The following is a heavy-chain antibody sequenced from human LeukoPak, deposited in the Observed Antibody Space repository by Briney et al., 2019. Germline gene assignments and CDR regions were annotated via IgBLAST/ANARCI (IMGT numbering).Heavy chain of an antibody. Sequence: PSETLSLTCAVYGGSFSGYYWSWIRQPPGKGLEWIGEINHSGSTNYNPSLKSRVTISVDTSKNQFFLKLSSVTAADTAVYYCARGRFAYYDFWSGSPFDYWGQGTLVTVSS. CDR2: INHSGST. CDR1: GGSFSGYY. J-gene: IGHJ4*02. D-gene: IGHD3-3*01. CDR3: ARGRFAYYDFWSGSPFDY. V-gene: IGHV4-34*01.